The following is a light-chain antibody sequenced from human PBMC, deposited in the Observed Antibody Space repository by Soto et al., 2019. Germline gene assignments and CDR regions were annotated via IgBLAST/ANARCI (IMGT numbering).Light chain of an antibody. Sequence: EIVLTQSPGTLSLSPGERATLSCWASQSISSNYLAWYQQKPGQAPRLLISGSSIRATGIPKRFSGSASGTNFTLTISSLEPEDFAVFYCQQYGSSPFTFGPGTKVD. CDR2: GSS. CDR3: QQYGSSPFT. CDR1: QSISSNY. J-gene: IGKJ3*01. V-gene: IGKV3-20*01.